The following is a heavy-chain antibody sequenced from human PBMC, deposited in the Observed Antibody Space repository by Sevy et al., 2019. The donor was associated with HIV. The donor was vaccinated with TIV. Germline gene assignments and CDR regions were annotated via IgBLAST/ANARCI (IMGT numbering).Heavy chain of an antibody. CDR3: ARDHCADGACFRSGYFDY. D-gene: IGHD2-8*01. J-gene: IGHJ4*02. CDR2: ISFDGRNK. V-gene: IGHV3-30*04. CDR1: GFTFADHA. Sequence: GGSLRLSCAASGFTFADHAFHWVRQAPGKGLEWVAIISFDGRNKRLAESVKGRFTISRDDSKNTVYLQMTSLRPEDTAVYYCARDHCADGACFRSGYFDYWGQGTLVTVSS.